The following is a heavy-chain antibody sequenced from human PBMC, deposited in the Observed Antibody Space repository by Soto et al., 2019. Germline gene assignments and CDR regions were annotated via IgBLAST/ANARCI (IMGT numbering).Heavy chain of an antibody. Sequence: SLRLSCAASGFTFSDYYMSWIRQAPGKGLEWVSYISSSGSTIYYADSVKGRFTISRDNAKNSLYLQMNSLRAEDTAVYYCASWGPRGPLFDYWGQGTLVTVSS. V-gene: IGHV3-11*01. CDR2: ISSSGSTI. D-gene: IGHD3-16*01. CDR3: ASWGPRGPLFDY. J-gene: IGHJ4*02. CDR1: GFTFSDYY.